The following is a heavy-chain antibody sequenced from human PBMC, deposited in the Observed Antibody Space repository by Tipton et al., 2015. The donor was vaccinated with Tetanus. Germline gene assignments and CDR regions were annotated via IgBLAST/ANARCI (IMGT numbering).Heavy chain of an antibody. Sequence: TLSLTCTVSGGSISSYYWSWIRQPPGKGLEWIGEINHSGSTNYNPSLKSRVTISVDTSKNQFSLKLSSVTAADTAVYYCARAPSVVVPGATVYYYYGMDVWGQGTTVTVSS. CDR1: GGSISSYY. CDR3: ARAPSVVVPGATVYYYYGMDV. J-gene: IGHJ6*02. V-gene: IGHV4-34*01. D-gene: IGHD2-2*01. CDR2: INHSGST.